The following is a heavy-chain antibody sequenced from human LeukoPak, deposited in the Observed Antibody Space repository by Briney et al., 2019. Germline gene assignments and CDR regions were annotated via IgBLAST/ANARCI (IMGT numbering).Heavy chain of an antibody. CDR1: GFAFSTSD. Sequence: GGSLRLSCAASGFAFSTSDMHWVRQAAGQGLEWVSGIGKAGDTYYLDSVRGRFTIFRENDENSVYLQMNNLRAGDTAVYYCARNPAKVFPAVYWGQGTLVTVSS. V-gene: IGHV3-13*01. J-gene: IGHJ4*02. CDR2: IGKAGDT. CDR3: ARNPAKVFPAVY. D-gene: IGHD2-2*01.